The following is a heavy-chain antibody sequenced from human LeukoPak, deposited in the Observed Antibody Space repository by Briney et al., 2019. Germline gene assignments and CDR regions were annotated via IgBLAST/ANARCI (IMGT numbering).Heavy chain of an antibody. V-gene: IGHV4-59*08. CDR3: ASHSSSWDAFDI. Sequence: SETLSLTCTVSGGSISGYYWGWIRQPPGKGLEWIGYIYYSGSTYYNPSLKSRVTISVDTSKNQFSLKLSSVTAADTAVYYCASHSSSWDAFDIWGQGTMVTVSS. J-gene: IGHJ3*02. D-gene: IGHD6-13*01. CDR1: GGSISGYY. CDR2: IYYSGST.